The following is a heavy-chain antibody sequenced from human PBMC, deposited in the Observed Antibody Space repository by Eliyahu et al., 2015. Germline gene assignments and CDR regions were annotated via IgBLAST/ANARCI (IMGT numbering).Heavy chain of an antibody. V-gene: IGHV4-59*08. D-gene: IGHD1-26*01. CDR3: ARRAPRESGSYFMDV. CDR1: GGSIWSDY. CDR2: XSYSGXA. Sequence: QVQLQESGPGLVKPSETLSLTCTVSGGSIWSDYWSXXRQPPXKXLGXVGYXSYSGXADYNPSLKSRVTISVDTSRNQFSLNLGSVTAADTAVYYCARRAPRESGSYFMDVWGQGTTVTVSS. J-gene: IGHJ6*03.